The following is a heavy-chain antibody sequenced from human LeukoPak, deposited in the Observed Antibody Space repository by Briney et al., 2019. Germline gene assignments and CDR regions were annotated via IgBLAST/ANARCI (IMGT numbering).Heavy chain of an antibody. CDR1: GFTFSNAW. D-gene: IGHD3-22*01. CDR2: IKSKTDGGTA. CDR3: TTGTRAYYDSSGYYFDY. V-gene: IGHV3-15*01. Sequence: GGSLRLSCAASGFTFSNAWMSWVRQAPGKGLEWVGRIKSKTDGGTADYAAPVKGRFTISRDDSKNTLYLQMNSLKTEDTAVYYCTTGTRAYYDSSGYYFDYWGQGTLVTVSS. J-gene: IGHJ4*02.